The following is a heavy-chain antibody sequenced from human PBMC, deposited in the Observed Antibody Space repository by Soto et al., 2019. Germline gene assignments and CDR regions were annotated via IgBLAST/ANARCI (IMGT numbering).Heavy chain of an antibody. CDR2: ISAYNGNT. CDR3: AREGLHSYPLNYGYAFDI. V-gene: IGHV1-18*04. J-gene: IGHJ3*02. D-gene: IGHD3-10*01. Sequence: ASVKVSCKASGYTFTSYGISWVRQAPGQGLEWMGWISAYNGNTNYAQNLQGRVTMTTDTSTSTAYMELRSLRSDDTAVYYCAREGLHSYPLNYGYAFDIWGQGTMVTVSS. CDR1: GYTFTSYG.